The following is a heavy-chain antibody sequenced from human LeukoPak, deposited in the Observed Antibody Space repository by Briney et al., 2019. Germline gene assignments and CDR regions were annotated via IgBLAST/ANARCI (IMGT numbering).Heavy chain of an antibody. D-gene: IGHD3-9*01. CDR2: IRGKAYGGTT. Sequence: GGSLRLSCTASGFTFGDYAMSWFRQAPGEGLEWVGFIRGKAYGGTTEYAASVKGGFTISRDDSISIAYMQMNSLKTEDTAVYYCTRGAVLRYFDHWGQGTLVTVSS. J-gene: IGHJ4*02. CDR1: GFTFGDYA. CDR3: TRGAVLRYFDH. V-gene: IGHV3-49*03.